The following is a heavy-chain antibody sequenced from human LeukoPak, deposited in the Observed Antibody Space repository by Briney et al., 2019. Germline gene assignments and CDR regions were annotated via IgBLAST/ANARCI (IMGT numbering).Heavy chain of an antibody. J-gene: IGHJ4*02. Sequence: PGGSRRLSCAASGFTFSSYAMSWVRQAPGKGLEWVSALSNIGSSTSYADSVKGRFTISRDNSKNTLYLQMNSLRAEDTAVYYCAKLYTSRWYNDYWGQGTLVTVSS. CDR1: GFTFSSYA. CDR3: AKLYTSRWYNDY. V-gene: IGHV3-23*01. CDR2: LSNIGSST. D-gene: IGHD6-13*01.